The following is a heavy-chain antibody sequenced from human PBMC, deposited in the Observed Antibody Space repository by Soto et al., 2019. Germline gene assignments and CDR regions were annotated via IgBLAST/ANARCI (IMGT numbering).Heavy chain of an antibody. CDR2: INPNSGGT. J-gene: IGHJ6*02. V-gene: IGHV1-2*02. Sequence: GAAVKFSCKASGYTFTGYYMHWVRQAPGQGLEWMGWINPNSGGTNYAQKFQGRVTMTRDTSISTAYMELSRLRSDDTAVYYCARDGHFDWPSLFGLDYYYGMDVWGQGTTVTVSS. D-gene: IGHD3-9*01. CDR3: ARDGHFDWPSLFGLDYYYGMDV. CDR1: GYTFTGYY.